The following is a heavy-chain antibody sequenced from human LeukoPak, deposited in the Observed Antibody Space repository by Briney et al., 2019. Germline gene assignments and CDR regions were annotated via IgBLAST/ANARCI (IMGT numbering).Heavy chain of an antibody. CDR2: IIPIFGTA. CDR1: GGTFSSYA. J-gene: IGHJ4*02. Sequence: SVKVSCKASGGTFSSYAISWVRQAPGQGLEWMGGIIPIFGTANYAQKFQGRVTITADESTSTAYMELSSLRAEDTAVYYCARDPRGPAGYDSPARDTFDYWGQGTLVTVSS. V-gene: IGHV1-69*13. CDR3: ARDPRGPAGYDSPARDTFDY. D-gene: IGHD3-22*01.